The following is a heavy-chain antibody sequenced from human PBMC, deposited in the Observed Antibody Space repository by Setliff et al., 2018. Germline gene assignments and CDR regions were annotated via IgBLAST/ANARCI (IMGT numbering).Heavy chain of an antibody. CDR1: GGSISSSSYY. Sequence: PSETLSLTCAVSGGSISSSSYYWGWIRQPPGKGLERIGSIYYSGSTYYNPSLKSRVTISVDTSKNQFSLKLNSVTAADMAVYYCAREQWLDPPGYYYMDVWAKGTTVTVSS. CDR3: AREQWLDPPGYYYMDV. V-gene: IGHV4-39*07. J-gene: IGHJ6*03. D-gene: IGHD6-19*01. CDR2: IYYSGST.